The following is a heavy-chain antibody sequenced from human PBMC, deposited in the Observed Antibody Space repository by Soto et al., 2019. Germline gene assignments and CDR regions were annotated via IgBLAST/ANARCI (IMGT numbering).Heavy chain of an antibody. J-gene: IGHJ4*02. D-gene: IGHD3-22*01. CDR1: GFTFSSYA. Sequence: PGGSLRLSCAASGFTFSSYAMHWVRQAPGKGLEWVAVISYDGSNKYYADSVKGRFTISRDNSKNTLYLQMNSLRAEDTAVYYCARGAHYYDRSGLTFDYWGQGTLVTVSS. CDR3: ARGAHYYDRSGLTFDY. CDR2: ISYDGSNK. V-gene: IGHV3-30-3*01.